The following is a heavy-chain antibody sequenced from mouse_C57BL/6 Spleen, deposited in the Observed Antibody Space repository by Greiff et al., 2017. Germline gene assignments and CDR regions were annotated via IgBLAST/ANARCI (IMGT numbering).Heavy chain of an antibody. Sequence: QVQLKQSGPELVKPGASVKISCKASGYAFSSSWMNWVKQRPGKGLEWIGRIYPGDGDTNYNGKFKGKATLTADKSSSTAYMQLSSLTSEDSAVYFCAEDSNYVGYFDVWGTGTTVTVSS. CDR3: AEDSNYVGYFDV. J-gene: IGHJ1*03. CDR2: IYPGDGDT. CDR1: GYAFSSSW. D-gene: IGHD2-5*01. V-gene: IGHV1-82*01.